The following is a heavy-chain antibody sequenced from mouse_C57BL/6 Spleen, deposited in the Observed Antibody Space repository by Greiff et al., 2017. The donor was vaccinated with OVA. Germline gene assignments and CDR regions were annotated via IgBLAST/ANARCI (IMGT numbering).Heavy chain of an antibody. V-gene: IGHV5-16*01. CDR3: AREGLPHYYAMDY. CDR2: INYDGSST. D-gene: IGHD2-1*01. J-gene: IGHJ4*01. CDR1: GFTFSDYY. Sequence: EVKLMESEGGLVQPGSSMKLSCTASGFTFSDYYMAWVRQVPEKGLEWVANINYDGSSTYYLDSLKSRFIISRDNAKNNLYLQMSSLKSEDTATYYCAREGLPHYYAMDYWGQGTSVTVSS.